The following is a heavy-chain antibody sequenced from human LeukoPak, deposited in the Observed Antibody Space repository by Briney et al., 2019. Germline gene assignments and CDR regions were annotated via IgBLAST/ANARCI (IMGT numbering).Heavy chain of an antibody. CDR2: IYSGGIT. V-gene: IGHV3-53*01. J-gene: IGHJ4*02. CDR1: GFTVSSNY. Sequence: GGSLRLSCAASGFTVSSNYMTWVRQAPGKGLEWVSAIYSGGITYYADSVKGRFTISRDNSKNTLYLQMNSLRAEDTAVYYCAKVKWPRYCSGSSCWERSYYFDYWGQGTLVTVSS. CDR3: AKVKWPRYCSGSSCWERSYYFDY. D-gene: IGHD2-15*01.